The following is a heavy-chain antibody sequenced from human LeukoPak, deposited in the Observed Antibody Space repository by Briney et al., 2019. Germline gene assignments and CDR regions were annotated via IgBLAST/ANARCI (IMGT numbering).Heavy chain of an antibody. CDR3: ARVSGSGYDSRGAFDI. CDR2: IYYGGVT. Sequence: SETLSLTCTVSGGYISSYYWSWIRQPPGKGLEWIGYIYYGGVTDYNPSRKSRVTISVDTSKNQFSLKLSSVTAADTAVYYCARVSGSGYDSRGAFDIWGQGAMVTVSS. CDR1: GGYISSYY. D-gene: IGHD3-22*01. J-gene: IGHJ3*02. V-gene: IGHV4-59*01.